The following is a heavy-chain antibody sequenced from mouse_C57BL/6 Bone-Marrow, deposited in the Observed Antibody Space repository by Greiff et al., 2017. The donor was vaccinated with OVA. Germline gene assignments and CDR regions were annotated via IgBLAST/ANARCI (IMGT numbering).Heavy chain of an antibody. CDR3: ARRDWTSFAY. CDR2: IDPSDSYT. V-gene: IGHV1-69*01. J-gene: IGHJ3*01. D-gene: IGHD3-3*01. CDR1: GYTFTSYW. Sequence: QVQLKQSGAELVMPGASVKLSCKASGYTFTSYWMHWVKQRPGQGLEWIGEIDPSDSYTNYNQKFKGKSTLTVDKSSSTAYMQLSSLTSEDSAVYYCARRDWTSFAYWGQGTLVTVSA.